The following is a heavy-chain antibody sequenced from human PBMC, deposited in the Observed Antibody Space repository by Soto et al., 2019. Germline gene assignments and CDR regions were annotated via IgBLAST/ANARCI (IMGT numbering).Heavy chain of an antibody. CDR2: ISYDGSNK. CDR3: ARDTPAHGFDY. Sequence: PGGSLRLSCAASGFTFSSYAMHWVRQAPGKGLEWVAVISYDGSNKYYADSVKGRFTISRDNSKNTLYLQMNSLRAEDTAVYYCARDTPAHGFDYWGQGTLVTVSS. J-gene: IGHJ4*02. V-gene: IGHV3-30-3*01. CDR1: GFTFSSYA.